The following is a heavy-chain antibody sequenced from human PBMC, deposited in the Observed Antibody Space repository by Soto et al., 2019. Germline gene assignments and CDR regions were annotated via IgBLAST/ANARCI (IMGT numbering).Heavy chain of an antibody. CDR2: TYYRSKWYN. CDR3: ARDGELRYDSSGYYAY. CDR1: GDSVSSNSAA. D-gene: IGHD3-22*01. J-gene: IGHJ4*02. Sequence: PSQTLSLTCAISGDSVSSNSAAWNWIRQSPSRGLEWLGRTYYRSKWYNDYAVSVKSRITINPDTSKNQFSLQLNSVTPEDTAVYYCARDGELRYDSSGYYAYWGQGTLVTVS. V-gene: IGHV6-1*01.